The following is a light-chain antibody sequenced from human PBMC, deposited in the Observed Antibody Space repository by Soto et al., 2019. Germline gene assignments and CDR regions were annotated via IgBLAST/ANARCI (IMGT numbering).Light chain of an antibody. CDR2: EVS. V-gene: IGLV2-8*01. CDR3: SSYAGSNNWM. J-gene: IGLJ3*02. CDR1: SSDVGGYNY. Sequence: QSVLTQPPSASGSPGQSVTISCTGTSSDVGGYNYVSWYQQHPGKAPKLMIYEVSKRPSGVPDRFSGSKSGNTASLTVSGLQAEDEADSYCSSYAGSNNWMFGGGTKVTVL.